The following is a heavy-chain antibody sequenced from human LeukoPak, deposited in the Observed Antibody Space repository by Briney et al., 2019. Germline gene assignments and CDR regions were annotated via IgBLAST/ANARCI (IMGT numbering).Heavy chain of an antibody. CDR1: GYTFTGYY. CDR3: ARVRVTSPLAPFDY. V-gene: IGHV1-2*02. Sequence: ASVKVSCKASGYTFTGYYMHWVRQAPGQGLEGMGWINPNSGGTNYAQKFQGRVTMTRDTSISTAYMELSRLRSDDTAVYYCARVRVTSPLAPFDYWGQGTLVTVSS. D-gene: IGHD1-14*01. J-gene: IGHJ4*02. CDR2: INPNSGGT.